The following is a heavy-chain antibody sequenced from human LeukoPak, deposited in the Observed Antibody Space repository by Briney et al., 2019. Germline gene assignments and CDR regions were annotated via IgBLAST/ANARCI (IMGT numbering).Heavy chain of an antibody. CDR3: ATSYYYGSGSYRLLDY. D-gene: IGHD3-10*01. V-gene: IGHV1-24*01. Sequence: DPEDGETIYAQKFQGRVTMTEDTSTDTAYMELSSLRSEDTAVYYCATSYYYGSGSYRLLDYWGQGTLVTVSS. CDR2: DPEDGET. J-gene: IGHJ4*02.